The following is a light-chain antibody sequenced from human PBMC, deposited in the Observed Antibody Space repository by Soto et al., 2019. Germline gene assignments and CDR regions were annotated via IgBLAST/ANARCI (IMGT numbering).Light chain of an antibody. CDR1: SSNIGSNN. CDR2: SNN. J-gene: IGLJ2*01. CDR3: EAWDDSLNGVV. V-gene: IGLV1-44*01. Sequence: QSALTQTPSASGTPGQRVNISCSGSSSNIGSNNVNWYQQLPGTAPKLLIYSNNQRPSGVPDRFSGSKSGTSASLAISGLQSEDVADYYCEAWDDSLNGVVFGGGTKVTVL.